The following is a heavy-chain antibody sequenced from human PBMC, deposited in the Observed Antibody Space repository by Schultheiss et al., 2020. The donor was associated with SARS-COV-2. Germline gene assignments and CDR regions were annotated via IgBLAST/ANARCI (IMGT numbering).Heavy chain of an antibody. Sequence: GGSLRLSCAASGLTVSSNYMSWVRQAPGKGLEWVAVIWYDGSNKYYADSVKGRFTISRDNSKNTLYLQMNSLRAEDTAVYYCAGSTGAPFDYWGQGTLVTVSS. CDR1: GLTVSSNY. V-gene: IGHV3-33*08. CDR3: AGSTGAPFDY. J-gene: IGHJ4*02. D-gene: IGHD3-10*01. CDR2: IWYDGSNK.